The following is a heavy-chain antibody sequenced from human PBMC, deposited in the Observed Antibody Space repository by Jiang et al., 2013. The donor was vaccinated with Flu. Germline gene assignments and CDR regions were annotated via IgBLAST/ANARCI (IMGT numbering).Heavy chain of an antibody. CDR3: ARDLFPMKLRGRGCSGGSCPFHYYYGMDV. CDR2: INPNSGGT. Sequence: MHWVRQAPGQGLEWMGRINPNSGGTNXAQKFQGRVTMTRDTSISTAYMELSRLRSDDTVVYYCARDLFPMKLRGRGCSGGSCPFHYYYGMDVWGQGTTVTVSS. V-gene: IGHV1-2*05. J-gene: IGHJ6*02. D-gene: IGHD2-15*01.